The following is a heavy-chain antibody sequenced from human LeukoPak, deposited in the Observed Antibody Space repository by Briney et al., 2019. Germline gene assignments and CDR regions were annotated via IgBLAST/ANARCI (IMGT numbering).Heavy chain of an antibody. J-gene: IGHJ5*02. CDR1: GYTFTTYG. CDR3: ARDSGDTMVRGVIKGKWFDP. D-gene: IGHD3-10*01. V-gene: IGHV1-18*01. CDR2: ISGYNGNT. Sequence: ASVKVSCKASGYTFTTYGITWVRQAPGQGLEWMGWISGYNGNTKYAQKFQGRVTMTTDTSTSTAYMELRSLRFEDTAVYYCARDSGDTMVRGVIKGKWFDPWGQGTLVTVSS.